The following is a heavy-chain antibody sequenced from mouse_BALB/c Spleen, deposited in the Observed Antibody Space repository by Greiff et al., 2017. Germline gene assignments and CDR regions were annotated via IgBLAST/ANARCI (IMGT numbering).Heavy chain of an antibody. CDR2: IYPGDGDT. V-gene: IGHV1-80*01. CDR1: GYAFSSYW. J-gene: IGHJ3*01. CDR3: AREVAY. Sequence: QVHVKQSGAELVRPGSSVKISCKASGYAFSSYWMNWVKQRPGQGLEWIGQIYPGDGDTNYNEKFKGKATFTADTSSNTAYMQLSSLTSEDSAVYYCAREVAYWGQGTLVTVSA.